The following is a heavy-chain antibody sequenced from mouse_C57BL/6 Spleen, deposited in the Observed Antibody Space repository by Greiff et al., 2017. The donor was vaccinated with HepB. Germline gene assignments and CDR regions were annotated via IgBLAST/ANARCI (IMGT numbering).Heavy chain of an antibody. CDR1: GYTFTDYN. CDR3: ARSAIYDGAGFDY. V-gene: IGHV1-18*01. CDR2: INPNNGGT. J-gene: IGHJ2*01. Sequence: EVQLQHSGPELVKPGASVKIPCKASGYTFTDYNMDWVKQSHGKSLEWIGDINPNNGGTIYNQKFKGKATLTVDRSSSTAYMELRSLTSEDTAVYYCARSAIYDGAGFDYWGQGTTLTVSS. D-gene: IGHD2-3*01.